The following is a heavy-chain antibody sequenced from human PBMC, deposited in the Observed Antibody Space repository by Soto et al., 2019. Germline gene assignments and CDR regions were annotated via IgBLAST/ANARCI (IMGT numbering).Heavy chain of an antibody. Sequence: EVQLVESGGNLVQPGGSLRLSCAASGFTFSSNSMNWVRQAPGRGLEWLSYISSSGSNIHYADSVKGRFTISRDNAKNSLYLQMNSLSDEDTAVYYCAMSVGYYTWGQGTLVTVSS. CDR2: ISSSGSNI. J-gene: IGHJ4*02. CDR3: AMSVGYYT. D-gene: IGHD3-22*01. CDR1: GFTFSSNS. V-gene: IGHV3-48*02.